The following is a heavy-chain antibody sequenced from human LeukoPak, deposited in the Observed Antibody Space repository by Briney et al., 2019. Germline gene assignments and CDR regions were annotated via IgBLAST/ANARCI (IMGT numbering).Heavy chain of an antibody. Sequence: GASVKVSCKASGYTLTSYGISWVRQAPGQGLEWMGWISAYNGNTNYAQKLQGRVTMTTDTSTSTAYMELRSLRSDDTAVYYCARADVLRYFDWLNPFDYWGQGTLVTVSS. CDR2: ISAYNGNT. CDR3: ARADVLRYFDWLNPFDY. D-gene: IGHD3-9*01. V-gene: IGHV1-18*01. CDR1: GYTLTSYG. J-gene: IGHJ4*02.